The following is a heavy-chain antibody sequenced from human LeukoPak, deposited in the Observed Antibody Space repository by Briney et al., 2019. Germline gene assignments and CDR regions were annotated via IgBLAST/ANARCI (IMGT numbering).Heavy chain of an antibody. J-gene: IGHJ4*02. CDR3: ARVNGILYYFDY. CDR2: IYYSGST. CDR1: GGSISSYY. V-gene: IGHV4-59*01. Sequence: SETLSLTCTVSGGSISSYYWSWIRQPPGKGLEWIGYIYYSGSTNYNPSLKSRVTISVDTSKNQFSLKLSSVTAADTAVYYCARVNGILYYFDYWGQGTLVTVSS.